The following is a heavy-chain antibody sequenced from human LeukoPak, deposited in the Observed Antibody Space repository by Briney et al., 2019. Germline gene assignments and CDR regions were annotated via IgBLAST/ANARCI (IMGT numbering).Heavy chain of an antibody. D-gene: IGHD6-25*01. Sequence: GGSLRLSCAASGFTFDDYAMHWVRQAPGKGLEWVSGISWNSGSIDYADSVKGRFTISRDNAKNSLYLQMNSLRAEDTAVYYCAKRHLAYAFDIWGQGTMVTVSS. J-gene: IGHJ3*02. CDR2: ISWNSGSI. V-gene: IGHV3-9*01. CDR1: GFTFDDYA. CDR3: AKRHLAYAFDI.